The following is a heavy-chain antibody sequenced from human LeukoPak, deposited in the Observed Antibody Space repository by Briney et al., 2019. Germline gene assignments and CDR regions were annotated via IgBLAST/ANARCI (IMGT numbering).Heavy chain of an antibody. D-gene: IGHD6-13*01. CDR3: ARNGQQLVPLYYFDY. CDR2: IYYSGST. CDR1: RGSISSSSYY. Sequence: SETLSLTCTVSRGSISSSSYYWGWIRQPPGKGLEWIGSIYYSGSTYYNPSLKSRVTISVDTSKNQFSLKLSSVTAADTAVYYCARNGQQLVPLYYFDYWGQGTLVTVSS. V-gene: IGHV4-39*01. J-gene: IGHJ4*02.